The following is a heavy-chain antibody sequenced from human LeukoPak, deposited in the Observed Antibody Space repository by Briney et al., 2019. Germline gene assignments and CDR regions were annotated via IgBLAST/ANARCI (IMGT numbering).Heavy chain of an antibody. CDR3: VRELMVRGVLSFDY. CDR1: GFTFSSYW. CDR2: IKQDGSEK. D-gene: IGHD3-10*01. V-gene: IGHV3-7*01. J-gene: IGHJ4*02. Sequence: PGGSLRLSCAASGFTFSSYWMSWVRQAPGKGLEWVANIKQDGSEKYYVDSVKGRFTISRDNAKNSLYLQMNSLRAEDTAVYYCVRELMVRGVLSFDYWGQGTLVTVSS.